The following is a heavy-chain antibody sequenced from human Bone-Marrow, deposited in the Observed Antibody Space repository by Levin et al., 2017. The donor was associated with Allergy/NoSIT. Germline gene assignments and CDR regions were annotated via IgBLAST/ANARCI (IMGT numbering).Heavy chain of an antibody. CDR1: GFSFSSHA. D-gene: IGHD1-26*01. Sequence: SGGSLRLSCAASGFSFSSHAMNWVRQAPGKGLEWVAFISNSGNYIYYADSVKGRFTISRDNAKSSLYLEGNSLRADDSGVYYCAREPRGTYFLFGMDVWGQGTTVTVSS. CDR3: AREPRGTYFLFGMDV. J-gene: IGHJ6*02. CDR2: ISNSGNYI. V-gene: IGHV3-21*01.